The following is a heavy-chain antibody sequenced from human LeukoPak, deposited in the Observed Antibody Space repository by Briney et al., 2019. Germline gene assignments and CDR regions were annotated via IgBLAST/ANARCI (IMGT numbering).Heavy chain of an antibody. CDR1: GFTFSSYT. V-gene: IGHV3-20*04. Sequence: GRSLRLSCAASGFTFSSYTMSWVRQAPGKGLEWVSGINWNGGDTAYADSVKGRFTISRDNAKNSLHLQMNSLRVEDTALYYCARVKGGATTDYWGQGTLVTVSS. CDR2: INWNGGDT. CDR3: ARVKGGATTDY. J-gene: IGHJ4*02. D-gene: IGHD1-26*01.